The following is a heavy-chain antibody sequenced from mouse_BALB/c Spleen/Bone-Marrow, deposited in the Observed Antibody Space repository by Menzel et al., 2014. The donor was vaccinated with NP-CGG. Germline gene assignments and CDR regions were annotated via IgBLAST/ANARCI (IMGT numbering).Heavy chain of an antibody. J-gene: IGHJ1*01. CDR2: IDPANGNT. Sequence: EVKLMESGAELVKPGASVKLSCTASGLNIKDTYMHWVKQRPEQGLEWIGRIDPANGNTKYDPKFQGKATITADTSSNTAYLQLSSLTSEDTAVYYCARGGSSYGWYFDVWGAGTTVTVSS. V-gene: IGHV14-3*02. CDR3: ARGGSSYGWYFDV. D-gene: IGHD1-1*01. CDR1: GLNIKDTY.